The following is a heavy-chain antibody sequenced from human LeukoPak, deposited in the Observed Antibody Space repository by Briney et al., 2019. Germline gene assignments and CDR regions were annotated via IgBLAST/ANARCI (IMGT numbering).Heavy chain of an antibody. Sequence: SETLSLTCTVSGGSISSGGDYWSWIRQPAGKGLEWIGHIYPSRSTDYNPSLKSRVTISVDTSKNQFSLKLSSVTAADTAVYYCARGYYDILIGHWFDPWGQGTLVTVSS. V-gene: IGHV4-61*09. J-gene: IGHJ5*02. CDR2: IYPSRST. CDR1: GGSISSGGDY. CDR3: ARGYYDILIGHWFDP. D-gene: IGHD3-9*01.